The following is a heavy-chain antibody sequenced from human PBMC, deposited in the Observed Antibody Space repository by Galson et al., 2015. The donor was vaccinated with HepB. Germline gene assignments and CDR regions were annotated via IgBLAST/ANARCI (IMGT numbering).Heavy chain of an antibody. CDR2: ISYDGSNK. J-gene: IGHJ4*02. CDR3: ARDYDSSGHPLDYFDY. V-gene: IGHV3-30-3*01. CDR1: GFTFSSYA. Sequence: SLRLSCAASGFTFSSYAMHWVRQAPGKGLEWVAVISYDGSNKYYADSVKGRFTISRDNSKNTLYLQMNSLRAEDTAVYYCARDYDSSGHPLDYFDYWGQGTLVTVSS. D-gene: IGHD3-22*01.